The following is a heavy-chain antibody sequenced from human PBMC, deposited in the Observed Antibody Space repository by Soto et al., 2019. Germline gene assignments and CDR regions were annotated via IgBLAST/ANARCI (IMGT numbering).Heavy chain of an antibody. CDR3: ARDLTALDY. CDR2: IKADGSAE. CDR1: GFIFSNYW. J-gene: IGHJ4*02. D-gene: IGHD5-18*01. Sequence: PGGSLRLSCAASGFIFSNYWMSWVRQAPGKGLEWVAHIKADGSAEDYVDSVKGRFTISRDNAKNSLYLQINSLRVDDTAVYYCARDLTALDYWGQGALVTVSS. V-gene: IGHV3-7*03.